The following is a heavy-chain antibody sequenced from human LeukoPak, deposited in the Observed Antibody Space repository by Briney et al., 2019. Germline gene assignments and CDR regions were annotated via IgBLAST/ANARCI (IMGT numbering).Heavy chain of an antibody. CDR3: ARRAGAYSHPYDY. CDR1: EFTFSDYG. CDR2: MSSDGTIQ. D-gene: IGHD4/OR15-4a*01. J-gene: IGHJ4*02. Sequence: PGGSLRLSCAASEFTFSDYGMHWVRQAPGKGLEWVTFMSSDGTIQYYADSVKGRFTISRDNSKNTLYLQMNSLRAEDTAVYYCARRAGAYSHPYDYWGQGTLVTVSS. V-gene: IGHV3-30*12.